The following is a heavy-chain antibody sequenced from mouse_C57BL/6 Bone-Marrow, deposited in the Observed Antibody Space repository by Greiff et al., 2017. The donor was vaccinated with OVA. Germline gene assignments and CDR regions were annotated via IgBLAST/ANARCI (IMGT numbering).Heavy chain of an antibody. J-gene: IGHJ2*01. Sequence: EVKLVESGGGLVKPGGSLKLSCAASGFTFSDYGMHWVRQAPEKGLEWVAYISSGSSTIYYADTVKGRFTISRDNAKNPLFLPMTSLRSEDTAMYYCACGLTWYFDYWGQGTTLTVSS. V-gene: IGHV5-17*01. CDR1: GFTFSDYG. CDR3: ACGLTWYFDY. D-gene: IGHD4-1*01. CDR2: ISSGSSTI.